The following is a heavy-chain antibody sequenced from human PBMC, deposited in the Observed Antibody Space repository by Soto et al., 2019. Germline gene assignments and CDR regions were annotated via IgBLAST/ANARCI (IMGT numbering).Heavy chain of an antibody. V-gene: IGHV3-9*01. Sequence: EVQLVESGGGLVQPGRSLRLSCAASGFTFHDYAMHWVRQAAGKGLEWVSGISWNSGNIGYADSVKGRFTISRDNAKNSLYLQMYSLRAEDTCLYYCVSTGDRQGYYWGQGLLVTVSS. CDR3: VSTGDRQGYY. D-gene: IGHD2-21*01. CDR2: ISWNSGNI. J-gene: IGHJ4*02. CDR1: GFTFHDYA.